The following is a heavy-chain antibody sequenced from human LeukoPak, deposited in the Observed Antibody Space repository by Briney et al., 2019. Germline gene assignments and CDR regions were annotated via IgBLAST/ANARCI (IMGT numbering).Heavy chain of an antibody. CDR2: INAGNGNT. Sequence: ASVKVSCKASGYTFTSYAMHWVRQAPGQRLEWMGWINAGNGNTKYSQKFQGRVTITRDTSASTAYMELSSLRSEDTAVYYCARSRRITMIVVVTTLDYWGQGTLVTVSS. D-gene: IGHD3-22*01. J-gene: IGHJ4*02. V-gene: IGHV1-3*01. CDR1: GYTFTSYA. CDR3: ARSRRITMIVVVTTLDY.